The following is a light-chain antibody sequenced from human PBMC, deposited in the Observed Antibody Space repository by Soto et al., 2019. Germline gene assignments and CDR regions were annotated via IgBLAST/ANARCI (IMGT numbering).Light chain of an antibody. V-gene: IGKV1-39*01. Sequence: IQMTQSTSSLSASVGDRVTITCRASQRIGTYLNWYQQRPGKAPRLLISPISTLQRGVPSRFSGSGSGTDFTLTITGLQPEDCATYYCQQSDSTPYTFGQGTKLEIK. CDR2: PIS. CDR1: QRIGTY. CDR3: QQSDSTPYT. J-gene: IGKJ2*01.